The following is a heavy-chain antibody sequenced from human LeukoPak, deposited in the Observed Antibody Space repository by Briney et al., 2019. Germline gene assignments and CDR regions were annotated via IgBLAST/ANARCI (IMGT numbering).Heavy chain of an antibody. Sequence: SQTLSLSCTVSGGSLSSYYWSWIRQPPGKGLEWIGYIYTSGSTKYNPSLKSRVTISVDTSKNQFSLKLSSVTAADTAVYYCARARVAAPRGMPDFEYWGQGTLVTVSS. J-gene: IGHJ4*02. V-gene: IGHV4-4*09. CDR3: ARARVAAPRGMPDFEY. CDR1: GGSLSSYY. CDR2: IYTSGST. D-gene: IGHD6-6*01.